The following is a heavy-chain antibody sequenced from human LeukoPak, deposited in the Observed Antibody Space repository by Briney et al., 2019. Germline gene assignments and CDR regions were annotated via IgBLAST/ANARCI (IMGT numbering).Heavy chain of an antibody. CDR1: GGSLSSGDYY. CDR3: ASVEGGSGWYYFDY. J-gene: IGHJ4*02. Sequence: SETLSLTCTVSGGSLSSGDYYWSWLRQPPGKGLEWIGYIYYSGSTYYNPSLKSRVTISVDTSKNQFSLKLSSVTAADTAVYYCASVEGGSGWYYFDYWGQGTLVTVSS. V-gene: IGHV4-30-4*01. D-gene: IGHD6-19*01. CDR2: IYYSGST.